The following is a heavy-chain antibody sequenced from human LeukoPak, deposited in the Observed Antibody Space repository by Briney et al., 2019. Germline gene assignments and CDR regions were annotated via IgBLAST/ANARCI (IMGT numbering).Heavy chain of an antibody. V-gene: IGHV4-4*02. Sequence: PSETLSLTCTVSGRSISSRHWWTWVRQTPKKGLEWIGEIYHTETTNYHASLRSRVTISIDKSKNQFSLNIISVTAADTAVYFCARAGVPLTGTFDAWGPGTLVTVSS. J-gene: IGHJ5*02. D-gene: IGHD3-9*01. CDR2: IYHTETT. CDR1: GRSISSRHW. CDR3: ARAGVPLTGTFDA.